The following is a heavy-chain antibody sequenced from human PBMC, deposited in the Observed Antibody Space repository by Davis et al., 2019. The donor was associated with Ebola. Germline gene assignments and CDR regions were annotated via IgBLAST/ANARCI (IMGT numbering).Heavy chain of an antibody. CDR3: ARDTRPRGPYGMDV. CDR1: GYTFTNYF. CDR2: INPNSGGT. D-gene: IGHD6-6*01. J-gene: IGHJ6*04. Sequence: ASVKVSCKASGYTFTNYFVHWVRQAPGQGLEWMGRINPNSGGTNYAQKFQGRVTMTRDTSISTAYMELSRLRSDDTAVYYCARDTRPRGPYGMDVWGKGTTVTVSS. V-gene: IGHV1-2*06.